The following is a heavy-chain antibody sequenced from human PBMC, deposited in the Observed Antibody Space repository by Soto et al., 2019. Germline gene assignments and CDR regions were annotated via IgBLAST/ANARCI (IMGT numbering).Heavy chain of an antibody. CDR2: IYHSGST. D-gene: IGHD5-18*01. V-gene: IGHV4-30-2*01. CDR1: GGSISSGGYS. Sequence: PSETLSLTCAVSGGSISSGGYSWSWIRQPPGKGLEWIGYIYHSGSTYYNPSLKSRVTISVDRSKNQFSLKLSSVTAADTAVYYCARGLDVYSYGYDYWGQGTLVTVSS. CDR3: ARGLDVYSYGYDY. J-gene: IGHJ4*02.